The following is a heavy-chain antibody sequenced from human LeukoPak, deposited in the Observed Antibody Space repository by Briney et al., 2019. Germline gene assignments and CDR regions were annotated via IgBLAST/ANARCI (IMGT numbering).Heavy chain of an antibody. CDR1: GFTVSSYD. V-gene: IGHV3-13*01. CDR3: ARANSSGWLLDY. CDR2: IGTAGDT. D-gene: IGHD6-19*01. Sequence: GGSLRLSCAASGFTVSSYDMHWVRQATGKGLEWVSAIGTAGDTYYPGSVKGRFTISRENAKNSLYLQMNSLRAGDTAVYYCARANSSGWLLDYWGQGTLVTVSS. J-gene: IGHJ4*02.